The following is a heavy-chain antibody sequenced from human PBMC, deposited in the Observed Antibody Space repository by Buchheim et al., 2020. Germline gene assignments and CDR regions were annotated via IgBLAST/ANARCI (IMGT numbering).Heavy chain of an antibody. V-gene: IGHV3-30*18. CDR2: ISYDGSNK. CDR1: GFTFSSYG. D-gene: IGHD1-26*01. CDR3: AKDSYRYSGSYYVANWFDP. J-gene: IGHJ5*02. Sequence: QVQLVESGGGVVQPGRSLRLSCAASGFTFSSYGMHWVRQAPGKGLEWVAVISYDGSNKYYADSVKGRFTISRDNSKKTLYRQMNSLRAEDTAVYYCAKDSYRYSGSYYVANWFDPWGQGTL.